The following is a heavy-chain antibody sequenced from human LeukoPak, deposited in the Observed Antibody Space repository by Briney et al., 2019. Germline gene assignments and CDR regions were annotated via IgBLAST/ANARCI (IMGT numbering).Heavy chain of an antibody. CDR2: LSGSGGAT. Sequence: PGGSLRLSCEASEFTFSRFAMSWIRQPPGTGLEWVSTLSGSGGATYYADSVKGRFTTSRDNSKDTLYLQMDNLRADYTAVYYCAKHLGSHYFLFYYMDVWGKGTSVIVSS. V-gene: IGHV3-23*01. D-gene: IGHD3-10*01. CDR1: EFTFSRFA. J-gene: IGHJ6*03. CDR3: AKHLGSHYFLFYYMDV.